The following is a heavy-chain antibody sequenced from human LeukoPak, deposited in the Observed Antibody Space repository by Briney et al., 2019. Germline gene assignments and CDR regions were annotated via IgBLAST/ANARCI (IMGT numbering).Heavy chain of an antibody. V-gene: IGHV3-48*03. CDR1: EFTFTSYE. J-gene: IGHJ3*02. CDR3: ARGPSIAARYDAFDI. D-gene: IGHD6-6*01. CDR2: ISSSGNTI. Sequence: GGSLRLSCAASEFTFTSYELNWVRQAPGKGLEGVSYISSSGNTISYADSVKGRFTISRDNAKNSLYLQVISLRAEDTAVYYCARGPSIAARYDAFDIWGQGTMVTVSS.